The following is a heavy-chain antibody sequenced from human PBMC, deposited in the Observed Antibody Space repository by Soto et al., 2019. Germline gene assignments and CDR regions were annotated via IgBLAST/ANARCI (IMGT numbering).Heavy chain of an antibody. V-gene: IGHV3-30-3*01. CDR3: ARFTWARGTYYYVPSDTS. Sequence: PGGSLSLSCAGSGFHFSSYAFHWVRQAPGKGLEWVAVISDDGTKKYYADYVKGRFIISRHNYKDTLYLEMNSLRIEDTAVYYCARFTWARGTYYYVPSDTSWGQGTLVTVSS. D-gene: IGHD3-10*02. CDR1: GFHFSSYA. J-gene: IGHJ5*02. CDR2: ISDDGTKK.